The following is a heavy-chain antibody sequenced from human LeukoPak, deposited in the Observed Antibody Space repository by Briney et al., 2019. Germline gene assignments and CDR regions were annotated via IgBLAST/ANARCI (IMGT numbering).Heavy chain of an antibody. CDR1: GGSINNYY. CDR3: ARQGMWLLSGGSVDV. Sequence: SETLSLICTVSGGSINNYYWSWIRQPPGKGLEWIGEINHSGSTNYNPSLKSRVTISVDTSKNQFSLKLSSVTAADTAVYYCARQGMWLLSGGSVDVWGKGTTVTVSS. J-gene: IGHJ6*04. D-gene: IGHD3-3*01. V-gene: IGHV4-34*01. CDR2: INHSGST.